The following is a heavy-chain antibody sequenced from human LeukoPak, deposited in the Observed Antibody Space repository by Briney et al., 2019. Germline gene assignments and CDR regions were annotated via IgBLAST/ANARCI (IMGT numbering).Heavy chain of an antibody. V-gene: IGHV1-18*01. J-gene: IGHJ4*02. Sequence: ASVKVSCKASGYSFSNYGISWVRQAPGQGLEWMGWNSDYNGNTNYAQTFQSRVTMTTDTSTSTAYMELRSLTSDDTAVYYCARDCGYHCYFDYWGQGTLVTVSS. CDR3: ARDCGYHCYFDY. D-gene: IGHD5-12*01. CDR1: GYSFSNYG. CDR2: NSDYNGNT.